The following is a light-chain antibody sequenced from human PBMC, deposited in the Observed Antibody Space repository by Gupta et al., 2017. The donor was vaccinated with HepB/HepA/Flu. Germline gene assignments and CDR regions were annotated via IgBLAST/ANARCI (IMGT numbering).Light chain of an antibody. CDR2: KAS. V-gene: IGKV1-5*03. CDR1: QSISSW. CDR3: QQDNSYSHT. J-gene: IGKJ3*01. Sequence: DIQMTQSPSPLSASVGDRVTITCRASQSISSWLAWYQQKPGKAPKLLIYKASSLESGVPSRFSGSGSGTEFTLTISSLQPDDFATYYCQQDNSYSHTFGHGTKVDIK.